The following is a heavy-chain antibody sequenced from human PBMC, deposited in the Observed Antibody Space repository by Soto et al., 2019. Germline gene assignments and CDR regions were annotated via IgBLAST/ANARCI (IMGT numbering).Heavy chain of an antibody. CDR3: ARGGLTIFGVVKPHYYYYMDV. CDR2: ISSSSSTI. CDR1: GFTFSSYS. J-gene: IGHJ6*03. D-gene: IGHD3-3*01. V-gene: IGHV3-48*01. Sequence: GGSLRLSCAASGFTFSSYSMNWVRQAPGKGLEWVSYISSSSSTIYYADSVKGRFTISRDNAKNSLYLQMNSLRAEDTAVYYCARGGLTIFGVVKPHYYYYMDVWGKGTTVTVSS.